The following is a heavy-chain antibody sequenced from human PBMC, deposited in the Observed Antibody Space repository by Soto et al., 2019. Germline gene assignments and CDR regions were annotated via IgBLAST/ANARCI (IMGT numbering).Heavy chain of an antibody. CDR2: VHHSGTT. V-gene: IGHV4-28*01. D-gene: IGHD1-1*01. J-gene: IGHJ6*02. Sequence: SNTWWGWIRQPPGKGLEWIGYVHHSGTTFYNASLQNRITMSVDMSNNQVSLNLRSVTAADTAVYFCARSGGNDVHYYMDVWGQGTTVTVSS. CDR1: SNTW. CDR3: ARSGGNDVHYYMDV.